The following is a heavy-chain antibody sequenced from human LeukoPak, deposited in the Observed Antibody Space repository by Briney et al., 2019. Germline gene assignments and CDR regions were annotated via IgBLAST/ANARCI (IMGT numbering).Heavy chain of an antibody. Sequence: GGSLRLSCAASGFNFRTYWMHWVRQAPGKGLVWVSRINSDGSNTTYADSVKGRFTVSRDNAMNTLYLQMHSLRAEDTALYFCARGYGADVWGKGTMVTVSS. CDR2: INSDGSNT. CDR3: ARGYGADV. J-gene: IGHJ6*04. CDR1: GFNFRTYW. V-gene: IGHV3-74*01.